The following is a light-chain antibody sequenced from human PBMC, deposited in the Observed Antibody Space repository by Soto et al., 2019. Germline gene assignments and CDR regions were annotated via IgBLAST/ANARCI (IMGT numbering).Light chain of an antibody. CDR2: STS. J-gene: IGLJ2*01. CDR1: TGAVTGGYY. Sequence: QTVVTQEPSLTVSPGGTVTLTCASSTGAVTGGYYPNWFQRKPGQAPRPLIYSTSNKHSWTPARFSGSLLGGKAALTLSGVQPEDEAEYYCLLYYGGAQLIFGGGTKVTVI. CDR3: LLYYGGAQLI. V-gene: IGLV7-43*01.